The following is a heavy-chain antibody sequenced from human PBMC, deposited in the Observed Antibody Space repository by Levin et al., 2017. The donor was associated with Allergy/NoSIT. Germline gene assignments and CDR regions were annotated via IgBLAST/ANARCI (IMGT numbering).Heavy chain of an antibody. CDR1: GFTFSTYW. CDR3: ARIAAAAFDAFDI. D-gene: IGHD6-13*01. CDR2: IKQDGREK. V-gene: IGHV3-7*01. Sequence: SCAASGFTFSTYWMSWVRQAPGKGLEWVANIKQDGREKYYVDSVKGRFTISRDSAKNSLYLQMNSLKADDTAVYYCARIAAAAFDAFDIWGQGTMVTVSS. J-gene: IGHJ3*02.